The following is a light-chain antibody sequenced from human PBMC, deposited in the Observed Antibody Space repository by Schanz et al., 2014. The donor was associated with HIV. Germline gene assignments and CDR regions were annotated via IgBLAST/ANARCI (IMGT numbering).Light chain of an antibody. CDR1: QSGSGGY. V-gene: IGKV3-20*01. J-gene: IGKJ4*01. Sequence: EVVVTQSPGTLSLSPGERATLFCRASQSGSGGYLAWYQQNPGQAPRLPVYGESSRATGVPDRFSGSGSGADFTLTISRLEPEDFAMYYCQQYGRSPRLTFGGGTKVEI. CDR3: QQYGRSPRLT. CDR2: GES.